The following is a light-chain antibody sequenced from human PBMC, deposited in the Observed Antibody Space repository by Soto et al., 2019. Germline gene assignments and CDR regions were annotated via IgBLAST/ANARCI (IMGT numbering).Light chain of an antibody. V-gene: IGKV1-5*03. CDR3: QQYWSLFT. CDR2: KAS. J-gene: IGKJ2*01. Sequence: DIQMTQSPSTLSASVGDRVTITCRASQSISSWLAWYQQKSGKAPKLLIYKASNLESGVPSRFSGSGSGTAFTLTISSLQPDDSATYYCQQYWSLFTFGQGTKLEIK. CDR1: QSISSW.